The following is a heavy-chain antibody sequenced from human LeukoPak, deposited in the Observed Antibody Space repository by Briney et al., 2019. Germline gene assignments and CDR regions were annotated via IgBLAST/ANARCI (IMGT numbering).Heavy chain of an antibody. CDR3: ARRAAVGKNWFDP. D-gene: IGHD6-13*01. V-gene: IGHV4-39*01. CDR2: ISYRGTT. Sequence: SETLSLTCSVSGDSMSTNNYHWGWIRQPPGKGLEWIGSISYRGTTYYNPSLKSRVTTSAATSETLFSLKVNYVTAADTAVYYCARRAAVGKNWFDPWGQGTLVTVSS. J-gene: IGHJ5*02. CDR1: GDSMSTNNYH.